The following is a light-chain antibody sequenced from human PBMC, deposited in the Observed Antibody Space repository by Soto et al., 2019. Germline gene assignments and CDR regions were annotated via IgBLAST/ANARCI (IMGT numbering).Light chain of an antibody. Sequence: EIVMTQSPATLSVSPGERATLSCRASQSVSSNLAWYQQKPGQAPRLLLYGVSTRATGIPARFSGSGSGTEFTLTISSLQSEDFAMYYCQRYNNWPRTFGPGTKVDFK. CDR1: QSVSSN. CDR3: QRYNNWPRT. J-gene: IGKJ3*01. V-gene: IGKV3D-15*01. CDR2: GVS.